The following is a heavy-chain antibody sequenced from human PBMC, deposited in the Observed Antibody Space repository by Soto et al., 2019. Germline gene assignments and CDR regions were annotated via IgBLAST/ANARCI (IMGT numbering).Heavy chain of an antibody. CDR2: FTGVIGTT. CDR3: ARWNGYGDY. Sequence: EVQLLESGGGLVQPGGSLRLSCAASGFTVSTYGVTWVRQAPGKGLEWVSGFTGVIGTTHYADSVKGRFTITRDNSNNTVYLQMNILRVEDTAVYYCARWNGYGDYWGRGTLVTVSS. D-gene: IGHD1-1*01. CDR1: GFTVSTYG. J-gene: IGHJ4*02. V-gene: IGHV3-23*01.